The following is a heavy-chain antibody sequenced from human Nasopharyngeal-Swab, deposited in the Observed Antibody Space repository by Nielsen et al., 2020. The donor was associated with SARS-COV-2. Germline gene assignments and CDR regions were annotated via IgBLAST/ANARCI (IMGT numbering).Heavy chain of an antibody. Sequence: GGSLRLSCTASGFTFSSYSMNWVRQATGKGLEWVSSISSSGSYKHCADSVKGRFTISRDNARNSLYLQMNSLRAEDTAVYYCARDRIVGATDFDYWGQGTLVTVSS. D-gene: IGHD1-26*01. V-gene: IGHV3-21*01. CDR2: ISSSGSYK. J-gene: IGHJ4*02. CDR3: ARDRIVGATDFDY. CDR1: GFTFSSYS.